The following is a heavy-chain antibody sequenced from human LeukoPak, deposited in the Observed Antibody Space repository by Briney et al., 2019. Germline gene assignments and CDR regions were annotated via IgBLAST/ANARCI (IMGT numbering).Heavy chain of an antibody. CDR2: ISGSGGST. V-gene: IGHV3-23*01. D-gene: IGHD3-10*01. CDR1: GFTSSSFA. J-gene: IGHJ4*02. CDR3: AKSASAGPAEGFDY. Sequence: GGSLRLSCAASGFTSSSFAMHWVRQAPGKGLEWVSAISGSGGSTYYADSVKGRFTISRDNSKNTLYPQMNSLRAEDTAVYYCAKSASAGPAEGFDYWGQGTLVTVSS.